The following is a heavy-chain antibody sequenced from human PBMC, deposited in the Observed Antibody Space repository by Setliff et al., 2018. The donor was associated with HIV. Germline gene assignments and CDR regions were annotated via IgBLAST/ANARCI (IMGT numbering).Heavy chain of an antibody. D-gene: IGHD3-9*01. Sequence: SETLSLTCAVSGYSISSSHWWGWIRQPPGKGLEWIGYIYYSGSTNYNPSLKSRVTISVDTSKNQFSLKLSSVTAADTAVYYCARGGTLRYFDWSLDCWGQGTLVTVSS. J-gene: IGHJ4*02. CDR1: GYSISSSHW. CDR2: IYYSGST. CDR3: ARGGTLRYFDWSLDC. V-gene: IGHV4-28*03.